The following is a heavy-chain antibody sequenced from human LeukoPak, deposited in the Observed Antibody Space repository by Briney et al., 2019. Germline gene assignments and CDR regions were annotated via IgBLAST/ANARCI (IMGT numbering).Heavy chain of an antibody. J-gene: IGHJ4*02. CDR2: ISGSGGST. CDR3: AKDGNRARFEN. V-gene: IGHV3-23*01. D-gene: IGHD4-23*01. Sequence: PGGSLRLSCAASGFTFSSYGMSWVRQAPGKGLEWVSAISGSGGSTYYADSVKGRFTISRDNSKNTLYLQMNSPRAEDTAAYYCAKDGNRARFENWGQGTLVTVSS. CDR1: GFTFSSYG.